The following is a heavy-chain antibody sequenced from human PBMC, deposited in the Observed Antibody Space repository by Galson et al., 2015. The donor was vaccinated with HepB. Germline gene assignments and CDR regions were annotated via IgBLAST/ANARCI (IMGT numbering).Heavy chain of an antibody. V-gene: IGHV3-23*01. CDR2: ISGSGGRT. CDR1: GFTFSSYT. CDR3: AKTKRGTFDY. J-gene: IGHJ4*02. Sequence: SLRLSCAASGFTFSSYTMSWVRQAPGKGLEWVSAISGSGGRTYNADSVKGRFTISRDNSKNTLYLQMNSLRAEDTAVYYCAKTKRGTFDYWGQGTLVTVSS.